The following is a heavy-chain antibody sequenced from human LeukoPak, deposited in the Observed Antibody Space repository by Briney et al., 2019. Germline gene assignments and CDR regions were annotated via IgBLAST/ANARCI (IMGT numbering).Heavy chain of an antibody. CDR2: INASNGYT. J-gene: IGHJ4*02. V-gene: IGHV1-18*04. CDR3: AREARPGGWFDIFYYFDY. Sequence: GASVKVSCKASGYTFTSYGINWVRQAPGQGLEWMGWINASNGYTKYSQKLQGRVTMTTDTSTSTAYLELRSLRSDDTAVYYCAREARPGGWFDIFYYFDYWGQGTLVTVSS. CDR1: GYTFTSYG. D-gene: IGHD3-10*01.